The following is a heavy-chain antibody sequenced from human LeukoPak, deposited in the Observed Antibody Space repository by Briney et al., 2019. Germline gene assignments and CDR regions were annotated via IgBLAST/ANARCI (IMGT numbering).Heavy chain of an antibody. D-gene: IGHD6-13*01. J-gene: IGHJ4*02. V-gene: IGHV1-2*02. Sequence: GASVKVSCKASGYTFTSYYMHWVRQAPGQGLEWMGWINPNSGGTNYAQKFQGRVTMTRDTSISTAYMELSRLRSDDTAVYYCARSPPIAAAGTFDYWGQGTLVTVSS. CDR3: ARSPPIAAAGTFDY. CDR1: GYTFTSYY. CDR2: INPNSGGT.